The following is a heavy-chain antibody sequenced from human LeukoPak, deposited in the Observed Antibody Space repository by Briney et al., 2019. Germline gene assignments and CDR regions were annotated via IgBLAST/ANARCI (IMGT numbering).Heavy chain of an antibody. CDR1: GYPFSDYY. V-gene: IGHV1-2*02. CDR3: ARLSAL. Sequence: ASVKVSCKTSGYPFSDYYIHWIRQASGQGLESMGWIDPKNGDTKYAQRSQGRLTISMDTSIDIVYMELSSLRYDDTAVYYCARLSALWGQGTLVTVSS. J-gene: IGHJ4*02. CDR2: IDPKNGDT.